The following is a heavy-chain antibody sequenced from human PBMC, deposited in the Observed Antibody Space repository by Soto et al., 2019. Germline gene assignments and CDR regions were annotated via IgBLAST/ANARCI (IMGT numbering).Heavy chain of an antibody. D-gene: IGHD2-15*01. V-gene: IGHV3-30*18. CDR2: ISYDGSNK. CDR3: AKDIVVVVAATPYDY. Sequence: GGSLRLSCAASGFTFSSYGMHWVRQAPGKGLEWVAVISYDGSNKYYADSVKGRFTISRDNSKNTLYLQMNSLRAEDTAVYYCAKDIVVVVAATPYDYWGQGTLVTVSS. CDR1: GFTFSSYG. J-gene: IGHJ4*02.